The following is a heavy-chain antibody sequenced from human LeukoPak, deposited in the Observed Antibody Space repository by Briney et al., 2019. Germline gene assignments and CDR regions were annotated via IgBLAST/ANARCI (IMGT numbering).Heavy chain of an antibody. CDR3: ARDLDSYGSFNY. CDR1: GFTFSSYA. CDR2: ISYDGSNK. V-gene: IGHV3-30-3*01. D-gene: IGHD5-18*01. J-gene: IGHJ4*02. Sequence: GGSLRLSCAASGFTFSSYAMHWVRQAPGKGLEWVAVISYDGSNKYYADSVKGRFTISRDNSKNTLYLQMNSLRAEDTAVYYRARDLDSYGSFNYWGQGTLVTVSS.